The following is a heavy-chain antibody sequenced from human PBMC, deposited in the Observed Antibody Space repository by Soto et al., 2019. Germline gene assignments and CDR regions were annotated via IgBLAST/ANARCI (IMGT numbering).Heavy chain of an antibody. D-gene: IGHD5-12*01. V-gene: IGHV4-59*01. CDR3: ARDTVDGYAFFDY. CDR2: IHNSGST. J-gene: IGHJ4*02. Sequence: SEILSLTCTVSGDSISGYHWNWIRQPPGKGVEWIGYIHNSGSTTYNSSLKSRVTISIDTSKKQSSLKLTSVTAADTAVYYCARDTVDGYAFFDYWGQGALVTVSS. CDR1: GDSISGYH.